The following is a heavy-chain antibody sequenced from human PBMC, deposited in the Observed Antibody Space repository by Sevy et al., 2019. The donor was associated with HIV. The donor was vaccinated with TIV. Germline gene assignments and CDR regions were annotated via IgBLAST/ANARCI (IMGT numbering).Heavy chain of an antibody. V-gene: IGHV4-59*01. CDR3: ARQTCYYDSSGYLYYFDY. D-gene: IGHD3-22*01. Sequence: SETLSLTCTVSGGSISSYYWSWIRQPPGKGLEWIGYIYYSGSTNYNPSLKSRVTISVDTSKNQFSLKLSSVTAADTAVYYCARQTCYYDSSGYLYYFDYWGQGTLVTVSS. CDR1: GGSISSYY. CDR2: IYYSGST. J-gene: IGHJ4*02.